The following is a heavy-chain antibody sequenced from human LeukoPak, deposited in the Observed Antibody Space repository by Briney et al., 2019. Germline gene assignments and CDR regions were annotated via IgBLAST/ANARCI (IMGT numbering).Heavy chain of an antibody. D-gene: IGHD1-26*01. V-gene: IGHV3-30*18. CDR3: AKGWIVGATDDAFDI. CDR2: ISYDGSNK. J-gene: IGHJ3*02. Sequence: GSLGLSCAASGFTFSSYGMHWVRQAPGKGLEWVAVISYDGSNKYYADSVKGRFTISRDNSKNTLYLQMNSPRAEDTAVYYCAKGWIVGATDDAFDIWGQGTMVTVSS. CDR1: GFTFSSYG.